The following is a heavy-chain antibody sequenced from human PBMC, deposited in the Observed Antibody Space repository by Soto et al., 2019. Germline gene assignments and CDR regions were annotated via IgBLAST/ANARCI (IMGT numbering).Heavy chain of an antibody. Sequence: QVQLVQSGAEVKKPGASVNVSCKASGYTFTVYYMHWVRQAPGQGLEWMGWINPKSGGTMYPQKLQGRVTMAWDTSISTGDMALTRLRSDDTEVYYGARDVAKGGVSAGFDYWGQGNLVNVSS. J-gene: IGHJ4*02. CDR3: ARDVAKGGVSAGFDY. CDR1: GYTFTVYY. D-gene: IGHD2-21*01. V-gene: IGHV1-2*02. CDR2: INPKSGGT.